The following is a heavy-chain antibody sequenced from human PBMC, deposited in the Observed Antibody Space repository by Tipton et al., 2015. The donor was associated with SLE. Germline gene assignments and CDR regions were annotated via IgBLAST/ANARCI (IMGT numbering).Heavy chain of an antibody. V-gene: IGHV4-31*03. CDR3: ARLHPYGSGSLDADNGRDY. D-gene: IGHD3-10*01. J-gene: IGHJ4*02. Sequence: TLSLTCTVSGGSISSGDFHWSWIRQFPGKGLEWIGYIYNDGASYCNPSLHSRMTLSLDTSANQFSLNLRSVTAADTAFYYCARLHPYGSGSLDADNGRDYWGQGTLVTVSS. CDR2: IYNDGAS. CDR1: GGSISSGDFH.